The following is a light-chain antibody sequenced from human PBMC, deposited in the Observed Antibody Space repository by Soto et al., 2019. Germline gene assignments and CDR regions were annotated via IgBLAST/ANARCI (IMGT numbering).Light chain of an antibody. CDR1: QSISTY. J-gene: IGKJ1*01. CDR2: AAS. Sequence: DIQMTQSPSSLSASIGDRVTITCRASQSISTYLNWYQQKLGKAPELLIHAASSLQSEVPSRFSGSGSGTDVTLTISSLHPADFATYYCQQSYRSPWTFGQGTKVDIK. V-gene: IGKV1-39*01. CDR3: QQSYRSPWT.